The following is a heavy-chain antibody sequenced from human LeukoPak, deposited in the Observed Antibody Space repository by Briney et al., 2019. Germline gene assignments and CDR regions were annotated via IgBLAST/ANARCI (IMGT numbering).Heavy chain of an antibody. Sequence: GGSLRLSCAASGFTFSSYEMNWVRQAPGKGLEWVSYISSSGSTIYYADSVKGRFTISRDNAKNPLYLQMNSLRAEDTAVYYCARVRGEAFDIWGQGTMVTVSS. V-gene: IGHV3-48*03. D-gene: IGHD3-10*01. CDR2: ISSSGSTI. CDR3: ARVRGEAFDI. J-gene: IGHJ3*02. CDR1: GFTFSSYE.